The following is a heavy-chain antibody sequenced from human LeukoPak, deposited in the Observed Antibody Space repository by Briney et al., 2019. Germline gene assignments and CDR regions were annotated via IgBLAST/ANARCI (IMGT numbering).Heavy chain of an antibody. CDR2: IRYDGSNK. CDR3: AKDWDYGDFHYFDY. CDR1: GFTFSSYG. Sequence: GGSLRLSCAASGFTFSSYGMHWVRQAPGKGLEWVAFIRYDGSNKYYADSVKGRFTISRDNSKNTLYLQMNSLRAEDTAVYYCAKDWDYGDFHYFDYWGQGTLVTVSS. J-gene: IGHJ4*02. D-gene: IGHD4-17*01. V-gene: IGHV3-30*02.